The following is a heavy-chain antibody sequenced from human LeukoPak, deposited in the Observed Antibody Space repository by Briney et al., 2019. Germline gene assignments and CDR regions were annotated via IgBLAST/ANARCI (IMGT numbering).Heavy chain of an antibody. V-gene: IGHV4-39*07. CDR3: ARGRRITMVRGVIRNYFDY. CDR1: GGSISSSSYY. Sequence: KPSETLSLTCTVSGGSISSSSYYWSWIRQPPGKGLEWTGEINHSGSTNYNPSLKSRVTITVDTSKNQFSLKLSSVTAADTAVYYCARGRRITMVRGVIRNYFDYWGQGTLVTVSS. CDR2: INHSGST. J-gene: IGHJ4*02. D-gene: IGHD3-10*01.